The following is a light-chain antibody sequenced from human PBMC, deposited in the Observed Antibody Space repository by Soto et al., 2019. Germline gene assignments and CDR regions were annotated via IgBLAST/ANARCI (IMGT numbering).Light chain of an antibody. CDR3: QQRSDWPWT. CDR2: DAS. V-gene: IGKV3-11*01. J-gene: IGKJ1*01. Sequence: EIVLTQSPATLSLSPGERATLSCRASQSVSSYLAWYQQKLGQAPRLLIYDASKRATGTPARFSGSGSGTDFTLTISSLEPEDFAVYSCQQRSDWPWTFGQGTKVDIK. CDR1: QSVSSY.